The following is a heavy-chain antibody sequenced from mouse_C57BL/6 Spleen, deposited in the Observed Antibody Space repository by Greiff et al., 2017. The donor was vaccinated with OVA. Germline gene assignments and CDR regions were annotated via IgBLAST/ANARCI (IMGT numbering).Heavy chain of an antibody. J-gene: IGHJ2*01. V-gene: IGHV1-69*01. CDR3: ARTGLWDYSNYEVDY. Sequence: QVQLQQPGAELVMPGASVKLSCKASGYTFTSYWMHWVKQRPGQGLEWIGEIDPSDSDTNYNQKFKGKSPLTVDKSSSTAYMQLSSLTSEDSAVYYCARTGLWDYSNYEVDYWGQGTTLTVSS. CDR1: GYTFTSYW. CDR2: IDPSDSDT. D-gene: IGHD2-5*01.